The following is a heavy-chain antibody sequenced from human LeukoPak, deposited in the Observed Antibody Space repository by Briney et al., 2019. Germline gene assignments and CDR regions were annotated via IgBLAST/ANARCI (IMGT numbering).Heavy chain of an antibody. J-gene: IGHJ4*02. V-gene: IGHV4-39*01. CDR2: TYYSGST. D-gene: IGHD3-10*01. CDR3: ARYYYGSGSYYYFDS. Sequence: SETLSLTCTVSGGSISSSSYYWGWIRQPPGKGLEWIGSTYYSGSTYYNPSLKSRVTISVDTSKNQFSLKLSSVTAADTAVYYCARYYYGSGSYYYFDSWGQGTLVTVSS. CDR1: GGSISSSSYY.